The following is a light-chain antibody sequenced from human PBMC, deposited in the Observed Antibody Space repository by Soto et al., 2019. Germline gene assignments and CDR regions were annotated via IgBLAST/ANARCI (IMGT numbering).Light chain of an antibody. CDR3: QTWGTSSVV. Sequence: QPVLTQSPSASASLGASVKLTCTLSSGHSSYAIAWHQQQPEKGPRYLMKLNSDGSHSKGDGIPDRFSGSSSGAERYLTISSLQSEDEADYYCQTWGTSSVVFVGGTKLTVL. J-gene: IGLJ2*01. CDR2: LNSDGSH. CDR1: SGHSSYA. V-gene: IGLV4-69*01.